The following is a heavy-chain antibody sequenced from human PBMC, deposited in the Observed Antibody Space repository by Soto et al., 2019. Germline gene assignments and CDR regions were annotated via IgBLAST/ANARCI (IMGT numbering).Heavy chain of an antibody. D-gene: IGHD6-13*01. V-gene: IGHV1-69*13. J-gene: IGHJ4*02. CDR3: ARVSSSWYKDYFDY. CDR1: GYTFTSYD. Sequence: GASVKVSCKASGYTFTSYDINWVRQAPGQGLEWMGGIIPIFGTTNYAQRFQGRVTITADESTSTAYMELSSLRSEDTAVYYCARVSSSWYKDYFDYWGQGTLVTVSS. CDR2: IIPIFGTT.